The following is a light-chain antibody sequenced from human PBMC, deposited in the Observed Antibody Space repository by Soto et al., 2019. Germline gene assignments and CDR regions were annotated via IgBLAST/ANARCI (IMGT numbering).Light chain of an antibody. CDR1: QGVGND. Sequence: AIQMTQSPSSLSASVGDRVTITCRASQGVGNDLGWSQQKPGKAPKLLIYGVSSLQSGVPSRFSGSGSGTDFTLTITSLQPEDFATYYCLQDYNYPYTCGQGTKLEIK. CDR2: GVS. J-gene: IGKJ2*01. CDR3: LQDYNYPYT. V-gene: IGKV1-6*01.